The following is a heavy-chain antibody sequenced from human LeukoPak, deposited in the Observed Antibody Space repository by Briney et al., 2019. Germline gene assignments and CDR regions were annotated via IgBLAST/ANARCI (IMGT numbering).Heavy chain of an antibody. J-gene: IGHJ6*03. Sequence: SETLSLTCAVYGGSLSRNYWGWVRQPPGKGLEWIGEINHSGSTEYTPSLKSRVTISVDTSNNQFSLKLTSVTAADTAVYYCAREGGFYNNHGSYYYYYSMDVWGTGTTVTVSS. CDR1: GGSLSRNY. CDR3: AREGGFYNNHGSYYYYYSMDV. CDR2: INHSGST. V-gene: IGHV4-34*01. D-gene: IGHD4-11*01.